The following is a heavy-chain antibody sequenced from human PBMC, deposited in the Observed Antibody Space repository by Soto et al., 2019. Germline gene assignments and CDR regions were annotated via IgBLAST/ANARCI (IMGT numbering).Heavy chain of an antibody. Sequence: SETLTLTXAVSGGSMSSFSWSWIRQPPGKGLEFIGSISHSGRSEYNPSLKDRIILSVDVSKNQFSLNLKSMKAADTAVYYCARVRRSSGYYYGYWGQGTPVTVSS. J-gene: IGHJ4*02. CDR2: ISHSGRS. CDR1: GGSMSSFS. V-gene: IGHV4-59*13. D-gene: IGHD3-22*01. CDR3: ARVRRSSGYYYGY.